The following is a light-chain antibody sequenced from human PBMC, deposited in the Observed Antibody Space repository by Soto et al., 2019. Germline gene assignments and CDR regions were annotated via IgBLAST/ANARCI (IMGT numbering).Light chain of an antibody. J-gene: IGKJ2*01. CDR3: QQYGSSLYT. Sequence: EIVLTQSPATLSLSPGERATLFCSASQSVSGYLAWYQQKPGQAPRLVIHDVSRRAPDIPARFSGRGSGTDFTLTISRLEPEDFAVYYCQQYGSSLYTFGQGTKLEIK. CDR2: DVS. CDR1: QSVSGY. V-gene: IGKV3-20*01.